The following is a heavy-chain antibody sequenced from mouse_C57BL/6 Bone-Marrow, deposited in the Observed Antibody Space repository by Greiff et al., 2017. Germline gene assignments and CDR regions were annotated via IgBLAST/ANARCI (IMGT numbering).Heavy chain of an antibody. CDR2: LYPANSST. J-gene: IGHJ3*01. D-gene: IGHD3-1*01. Sequence: QFQLQQPVAALVKPGASVTLSCKASGYTFTSSWIPWVKQRPGHVLVLIGDLYPANSSTNYNQKFKRPATLTVDPSSSTAYMQLSSLTSEDSAVYYCAREGHGPWFAYWGQGTLVTVSA. V-gene: IGHV1-55*01. CDR3: AREGHGPWFAY. CDR1: GYTFTSSW.